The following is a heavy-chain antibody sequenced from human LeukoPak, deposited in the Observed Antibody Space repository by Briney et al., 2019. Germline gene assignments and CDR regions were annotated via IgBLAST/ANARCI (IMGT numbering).Heavy chain of an antibody. CDR1: GGSISSFY. D-gene: IGHD1-1*01. Sequence: SETLSLTCTVSGGSISSFYCSWIRQPPGKGLEWIGYIYYSGSTNYNPSLKSRVTISVDTSKNQCSLKLSSVTAADTAVYYCARHGTSGTNLNWFDPWGQGTLVTVSS. J-gene: IGHJ5*02. V-gene: IGHV4-59*01. CDR3: ARHGTSGTNLNWFDP. CDR2: IYYSGST.